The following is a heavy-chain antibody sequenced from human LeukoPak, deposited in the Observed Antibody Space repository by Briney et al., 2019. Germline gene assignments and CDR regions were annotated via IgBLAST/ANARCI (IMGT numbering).Heavy chain of an antibody. D-gene: IGHD2-15*01. Sequence: SETLSLTCAVSGGSISSSNWWSWVRQPPGKGLEWIGEIYHSGSTNYNPSLKSRVTISVDKSKNQFSLKLSSVTAADTAVYYCARGTVVVVVGRWFDPWGQGTLVTVSS. CDR1: GGSISSSNW. CDR2: IYHSGST. J-gene: IGHJ5*02. V-gene: IGHV4-4*02. CDR3: ARGTVVVVVGRWFDP.